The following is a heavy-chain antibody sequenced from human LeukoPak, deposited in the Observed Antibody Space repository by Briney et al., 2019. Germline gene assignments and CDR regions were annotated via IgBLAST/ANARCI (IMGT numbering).Heavy chain of an antibody. Sequence: GGSLEFSWPAPGSSFSGINLNWFRKTQGKGLGWVSSILISSTYTFYADSVKGRFTISRDNARNSLYLQMNSLRAEDTAVYYCARDPYSGTYGDTYYYYMDVWGKGTTVTISS. CDR2: ILISSTYT. V-gene: IGHV3-21*01. CDR1: GSSFSGIN. D-gene: IGHD1-26*01. J-gene: IGHJ6*03. CDR3: ARDPYSGTYGDTYYYYMDV.